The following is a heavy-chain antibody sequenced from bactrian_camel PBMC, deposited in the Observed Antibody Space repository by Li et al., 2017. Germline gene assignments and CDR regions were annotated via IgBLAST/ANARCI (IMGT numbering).Heavy chain of an antibody. J-gene: IGHJ6*01. Sequence: QLVESGGGTVQARGSLRLSCAASGYTYSGNCMGWFRQAPGKEREGVALIYTGSDSIYYADSVKCRFTLSEDSAKNTVYLQMNSLTPEVTAMYYCAARGGGGRVGCSLGYYGAADFGRWGQGTQVTVS. CDR2: IYTGSDSI. V-gene: IGHV3S25*01. CDR1: GYTYSGNC. D-gene: IGHD5*01. CDR3: AARGGGGRVGCSLGYYGAADFGR.